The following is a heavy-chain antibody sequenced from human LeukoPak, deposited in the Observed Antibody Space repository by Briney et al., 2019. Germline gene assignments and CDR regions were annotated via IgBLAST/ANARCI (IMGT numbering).Heavy chain of an antibody. V-gene: IGHV7-4-1*02. CDR1: GYTFTSYA. CDR2: IHSNTGNP. J-gene: IGHJ3*02. D-gene: IGHD3-3*01. Sequence: ASVNVSFKASGYTFTSYAMNWVRQAPGQGVEGMGWIHSNTGNPTYAQGFTGRFVFSLDTSVSTAYLQISSLKAEDTAVYYCARALGSPTYYDFWSGYPTSGAFDIWGQGKMVTVSS. CDR3: ARALGSPTYYDFWSGYPTSGAFDI.